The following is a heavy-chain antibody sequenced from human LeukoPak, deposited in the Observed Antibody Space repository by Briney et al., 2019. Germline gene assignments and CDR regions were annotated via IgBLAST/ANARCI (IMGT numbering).Heavy chain of an antibody. CDR3: ARGRITMVRGVTYYFDY. CDR1: AFAFSSNW. J-gene: IGHJ4*02. Sequence: PGGSLRLSCVASAFAFSSNWMSWVRQAPGKGLEWVASIKEDGSETYYVDSVKGRFTISRDNAKNSLYLQMNSLRAEDTAVYYCARGRITMVRGVTYYFDYWGQGTLVTVSS. V-gene: IGHV3-7*02. CDR2: IKEDGSET. D-gene: IGHD3-10*01.